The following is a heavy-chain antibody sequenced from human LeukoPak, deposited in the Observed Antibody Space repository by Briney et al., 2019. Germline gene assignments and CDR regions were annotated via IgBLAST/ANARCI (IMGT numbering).Heavy chain of an antibody. Sequence: GGSLRLSCAASGFTFDDYSMHWVRQAPGKGLEWVSLISGDGGTTYYADSVKGQFTISRDNSKNSLYLQMSGLRTEDTALYYCAKHNWNYDSWGQGTLVTVSS. CDR1: GFTFDDYS. CDR3: AKHNWNYDS. J-gene: IGHJ5*01. CDR2: ISGDGGTT. D-gene: IGHD1-1*01. V-gene: IGHV3-43*02.